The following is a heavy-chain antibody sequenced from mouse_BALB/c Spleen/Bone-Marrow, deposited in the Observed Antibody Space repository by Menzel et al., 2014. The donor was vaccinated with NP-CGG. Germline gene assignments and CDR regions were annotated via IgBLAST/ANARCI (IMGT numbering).Heavy chain of an antibody. CDR2: INPSSGYT. CDR3: ARWANWDGFAY. CDR1: GYTFTSYT. Sequence: VQLQQSGAELARPGASVKMSCKASGYTFTSYTMHWVKPRPGQGLEWIGYINPSSGYTNYNQKFKDKATLTADKSSSTAYMQLSSLTSEDSAVYYCARWANWDGFAYWGQGTLVTVSA. V-gene: IGHV1-4*01. J-gene: IGHJ3*01. D-gene: IGHD4-1*02.